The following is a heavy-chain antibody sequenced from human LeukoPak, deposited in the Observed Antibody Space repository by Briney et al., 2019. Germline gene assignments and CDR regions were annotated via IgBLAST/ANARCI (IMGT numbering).Heavy chain of an antibody. V-gene: IGHV3-23*01. J-gene: IGHJ6*04. Sequence: GGSLRLSCAASGFTFSSYAMSWVRQAPGKGLEWVSAISGSGGSTYYADSVKGRFTISRDNSKSTLYLQMNSLRAEDTAVYYWAKDRTAAAAHYGMDVWGKGTTVTVSS. CDR3: AKDRTAAAAHYGMDV. CDR2: ISGSGGST. D-gene: IGHD6-13*01. CDR1: GFTFSSYA.